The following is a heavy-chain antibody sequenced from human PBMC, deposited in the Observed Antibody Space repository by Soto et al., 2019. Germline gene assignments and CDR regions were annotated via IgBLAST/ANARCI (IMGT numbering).Heavy chain of an antibody. CDR2: ISYDGSNK. CDR1: GFTFSSYA. Sequence: GGSLRLSCAASGFTFSSYAMHWACQAPGKGLEWVAVISYDGSNKYYADSVKGRFTISRDNSKNTLYLQMNSLRAEDTAVYYCARDYYRFNSGYGFSMDVWGQGTTVTVSS. CDR3: ARDYYRFNSGYGFSMDV. D-gene: IGHD5-12*01. V-gene: IGHV3-30-3*01. J-gene: IGHJ6*02.